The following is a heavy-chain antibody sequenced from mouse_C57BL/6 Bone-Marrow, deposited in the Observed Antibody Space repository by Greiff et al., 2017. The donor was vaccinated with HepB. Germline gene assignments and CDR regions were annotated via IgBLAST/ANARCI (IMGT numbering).Heavy chain of an antibody. D-gene: IGHD1-1*01. CDR2: IWRGGST. Sequence: VKLQQSGPGLVQPSQSLSITCTVSGFSLTSYGVHWVRQSPGKGLEWLGVIWRGGSTDYNAAFMSRLSITKDNSKSQVFFKMNSLQADDTAIYYCAKKGTTVVAPYWYFDVWGTGTTVTVSS. J-gene: IGHJ1*03. CDR3: AKKGTTVVAPYWYFDV. V-gene: IGHV2-5*01. CDR1: GFSLTSYG.